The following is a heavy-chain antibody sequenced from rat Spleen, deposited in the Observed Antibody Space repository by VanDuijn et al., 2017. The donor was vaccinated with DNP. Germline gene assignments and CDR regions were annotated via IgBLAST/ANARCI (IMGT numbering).Heavy chain of an antibody. V-gene: IGHV2S12*01. CDR1: GFSLTSYG. CDR2: ISSGGST. Sequence: QVQLKESGPGLVQPSQTLSLTCTVSGFSLTSYGVSWVRQPPGKGLEWIAAISSGGSTYYNSALKSRLSISRDTSKSQVFLKMNSLQTEDTAIYFCTMYRMDAWGQGTSVTVSS. J-gene: IGHJ4*01. CDR3: TMYRMDA. D-gene: IGHD1-11*01.